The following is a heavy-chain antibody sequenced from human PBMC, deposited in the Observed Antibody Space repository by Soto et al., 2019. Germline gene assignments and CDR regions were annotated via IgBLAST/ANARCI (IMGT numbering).Heavy chain of an antibody. CDR2: ISGSGGDT. D-gene: IGHD3-10*01. CDR1: GFTFSTYA. J-gene: IGHJ1*01. Sequence: GGSLRLSCAASGFTFSTYAMSWVRQAPGKGLEWVSVISGSGGDTYYADSVKGRFTIARDNSKNTLSLQMNSLRAEDTAVYYCLISMVLLPPASSSFRGPGTQVTRSS. CDR3: LISMVLLPPASSSF. V-gene: IGHV3-23*01.